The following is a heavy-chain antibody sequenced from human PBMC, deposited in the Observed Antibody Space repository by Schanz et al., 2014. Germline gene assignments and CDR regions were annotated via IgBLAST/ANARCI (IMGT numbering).Heavy chain of an antibody. CDR1: GFTFSSHS. D-gene: IGHD1-26*01. Sequence: EVQLVESGGNLVQPGGSLRLSCVASGFTFSSHSMNWVRQVPGQGLEWVSYISGSGNTIYYADSVKGRFTISRDNAKNSLSLQMDRLRDEDAAVYYCARRYSGRYCFDYWGQGTLVAVSS. CDR2: ISGSGNTI. V-gene: IGHV3-48*02. CDR3: ARRYSGRYCFDY. J-gene: IGHJ4*02.